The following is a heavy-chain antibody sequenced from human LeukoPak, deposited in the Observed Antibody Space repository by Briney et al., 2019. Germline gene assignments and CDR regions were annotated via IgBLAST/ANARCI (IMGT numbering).Heavy chain of an antibody. CDR1: GFTFSNAW. CDR3: TTGYILVDSSTPILG. J-gene: IGHJ4*02. V-gene: IGHV3-15*01. CDR2: IKSKTDGGTT. D-gene: IGHD2-8*02. Sequence: RAGGSLRLSCAASGFTFSNAWMSWVRQAPGKGLEWVGRIKSKTDGGTTDYAAPVKGRFTISRDDSKNTLYLQMNSLKTEDTAVYYCTTGYILVDSSTPILGWGQGTLVTVSS.